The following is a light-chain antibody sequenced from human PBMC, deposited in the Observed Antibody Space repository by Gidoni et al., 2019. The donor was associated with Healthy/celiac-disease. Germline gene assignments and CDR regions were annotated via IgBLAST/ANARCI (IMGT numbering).Light chain of an antibody. CDR2: KVS. CDR3: MQGTHWLLSQYT. CDR1: QSLVYSDGNTY. V-gene: IGKV2-30*01. Sequence: DVVMTQSPLSLPVTLGQPASISCRSSQSLVYSDGNTYLNWFQQKPGQSPRRLIYKVSNRDPGVPDRFGSSGSGTDFTVKISRVEAEDVGVYYCMQGTHWLLSQYTFGQGTKLEIK. J-gene: IGKJ2*01.